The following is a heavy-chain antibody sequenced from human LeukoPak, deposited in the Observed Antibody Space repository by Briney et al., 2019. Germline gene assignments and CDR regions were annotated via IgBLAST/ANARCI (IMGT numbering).Heavy chain of an antibody. J-gene: IGHJ4*02. Sequence: NPGGSLRLSCTASGFKFDDYGMTWVRQAPGKGLEWVSSISSGSSYIYYADSVKGRFTISRDNAKNSLYLQMNSLRAEDTAVYYCAREGTYYYDSSGYYPSDYWGQGTLVTVSS. D-gene: IGHD3-22*01. V-gene: IGHV3-21*01. CDR1: GFKFDDYG. CDR3: AREGTYYYDSSGYYPSDY. CDR2: ISSGSSYI.